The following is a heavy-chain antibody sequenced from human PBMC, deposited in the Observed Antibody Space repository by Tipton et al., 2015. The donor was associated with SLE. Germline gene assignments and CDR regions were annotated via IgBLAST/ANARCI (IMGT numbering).Heavy chain of an antibody. D-gene: IGHD3-10*01. Sequence: TLSLTCAVSGYSISSGYYWGWIRQPPGKGLEWIGSIYGSGNSYYNPSLRSRVTISVDTSKNQFSLKLSSVTAADTAVYYCARDPPSSYYYGMDVWGQGATVTASS. CDR3: ARDPPSSYYYGMDV. CDR2: IYGSGNS. J-gene: IGHJ6*02. CDR1: GYSISSGYY. V-gene: IGHV4-38-2*02.